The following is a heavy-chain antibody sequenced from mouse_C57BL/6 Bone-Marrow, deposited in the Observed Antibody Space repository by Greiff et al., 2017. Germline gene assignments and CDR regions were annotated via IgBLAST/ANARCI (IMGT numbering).Heavy chain of an antibody. J-gene: IGHJ2*01. CDR2: IHPNSGST. CDR1: GYTFTSYW. Sequence: QVHVKQPGAELVKPGASVKLSCKASGYTFTSYWMHWVKQRPGQGLEWIGMIHPNSGSTNYNEKFKSKATLTVDKSSSTAYMQLSSQTSEDSAVYYCASELGRNYWGQGTTLTVSS. V-gene: IGHV1-64*01. D-gene: IGHD4-1*01. CDR3: ASELGRNY.